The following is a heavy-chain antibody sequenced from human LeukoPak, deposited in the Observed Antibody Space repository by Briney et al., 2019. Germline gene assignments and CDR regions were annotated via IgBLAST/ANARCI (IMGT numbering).Heavy chain of an antibody. Sequence: PSQTQSLTCTVSGGSSSSGDYYWRWIRQPPGKGLEWIGDSYYSGCTYYNPSLKSRVTISVDTTKNQFSLKLSSVTAADTAVYYCARGPYGSGSYYNDQGYYYGMDVWGQGTTVTVSS. V-gene: IGHV4-30-4*01. CDR3: ARGPYGSGSYYNDQGYYYGMDV. D-gene: IGHD3-10*01. CDR2: SYYSGCT. CDR1: GGSSSSGDYY. J-gene: IGHJ6*02.